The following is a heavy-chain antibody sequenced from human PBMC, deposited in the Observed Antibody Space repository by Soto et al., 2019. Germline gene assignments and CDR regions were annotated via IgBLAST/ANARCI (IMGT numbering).Heavy chain of an antibody. CDR2: IYYSGST. V-gene: IGHV4-59*08. CDR1: GGSINTYY. J-gene: IGHJ5*02. Sequence: SETLSLTCTVSGGSINTYYRSWIRQPPGKGLQWIGYIYYSGSTTYSPSLKSRVTISVDRSKNQFSLKLTSMTAADTAVYYCARLGGYYQSLDTWGQGALVTVSS. D-gene: IGHD3-22*01. CDR3: ARLGGYYQSLDT.